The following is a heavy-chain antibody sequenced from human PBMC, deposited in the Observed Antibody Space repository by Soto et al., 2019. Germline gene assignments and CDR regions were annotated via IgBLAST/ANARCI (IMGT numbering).Heavy chain of an antibody. CDR1: GYSIRSGYY. J-gene: IGHJ4*02. D-gene: IGHD6-19*01. CDR3: AREAGTSTTKENY. V-gene: IGHV4-38-2*02. Sequence: SETLSLTCDVSGYSIRSGYYWGWVRQPPGKGLEWIGTICHTGSTYYNPSLKSRVTISVDTSKNQFSLKLRSVTAADTAIYYCAREAGTSTTKENYWGQGALVTV. CDR2: ICHTGST.